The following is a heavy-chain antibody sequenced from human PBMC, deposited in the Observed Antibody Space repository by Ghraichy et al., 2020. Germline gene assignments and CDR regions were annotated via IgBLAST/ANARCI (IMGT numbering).Heavy chain of an antibody. V-gene: IGHV3-33*01. CDR2: IWYDGSNK. CDR1: GFTFSSYG. Sequence: GGSLRLSCAASGFTFSSYGMHWVRQAPGKGLEWVAVIWYDGSNKYYAEYVKGRFNISRDNSKNTLYLQMNSLRAEDTAVYYCARLKAAAGSFDYWGQGTLVTVSS. D-gene: IGHD6-13*01. CDR3: ARLKAAAGSFDY. J-gene: IGHJ4*02.